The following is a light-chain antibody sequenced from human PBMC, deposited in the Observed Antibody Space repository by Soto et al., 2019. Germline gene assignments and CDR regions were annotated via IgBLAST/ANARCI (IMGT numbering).Light chain of an antibody. CDR3: QQYVDFPQT. Sequence: DIQMTQSPSSLSASVGDRVTITCQASQDIRNYLNWYQQKPGKAPKLLIYDASYLETGVPSRFSGSGSGTDFTFTIDSLQPEDIATYYCQQYVDFPQTFGQGNKLEI. J-gene: IGKJ2*01. CDR1: QDIRNY. CDR2: DAS. V-gene: IGKV1-33*01.